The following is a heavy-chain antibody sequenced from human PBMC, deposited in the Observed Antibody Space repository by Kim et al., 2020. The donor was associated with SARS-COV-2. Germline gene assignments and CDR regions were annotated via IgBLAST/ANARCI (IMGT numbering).Heavy chain of an antibody. J-gene: IGHJ3*02. CDR2: ISSSSSYI. Sequence: GGSLRLSCAASGFTFSSYSMNWVRQAPGKGLEWVSSISSSSSYIYYADSVKGRFTISRDNAKNSLYLQMNSLRAEDTAVYYCARDRQWELNGLIFEVEGAFDSWGQGTMVTVSS. V-gene: IGHV3-21*01. D-gene: IGHD1-26*01. CDR3: ARDRQWELNGLIFEVEGAFDS. CDR1: GFTFSSYS.